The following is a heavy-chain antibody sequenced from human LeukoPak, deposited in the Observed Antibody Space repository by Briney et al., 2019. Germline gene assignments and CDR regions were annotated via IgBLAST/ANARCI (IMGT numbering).Heavy chain of an antibody. D-gene: IGHD3-16*01. V-gene: IGHV3-30*02. CDR2: IRYDGSNK. J-gene: IGHJ4*02. CDR1: GFTFSSYA. Sequence: GGSLRLSCAASGFTFSSYAMSWVRQAPGKGLEWVAFIRYDGSNKYYADFVKGRFTISRDNSKNTLYLQMNSLRAEDTAVYYCAKEGTVDPFGLGYWGQGTLVTVSS. CDR3: AKEGTVDPFGLGY.